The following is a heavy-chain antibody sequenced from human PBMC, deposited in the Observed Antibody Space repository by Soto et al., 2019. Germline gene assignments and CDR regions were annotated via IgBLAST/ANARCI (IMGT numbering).Heavy chain of an antibody. Sequence: GGSLRLSCAASGFTFSSYSMNWVRQAPGKGLEWVSSISSSSSYIYYADSVKGRFTISRDNAKNSLYLQMNSLRAKDTAVYYCARGRGQQLVRGNWFDPWGQGTLVTVSS. CDR1: GFTFSSYS. J-gene: IGHJ5*02. V-gene: IGHV3-21*01. CDR2: ISSSSSYI. D-gene: IGHD6-13*01. CDR3: ARGRGQQLVRGNWFDP.